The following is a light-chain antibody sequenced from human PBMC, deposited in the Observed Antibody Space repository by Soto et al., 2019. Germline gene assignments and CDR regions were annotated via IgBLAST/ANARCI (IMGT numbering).Light chain of an antibody. CDR3: SSFAGSNNFPYV. Sequence: QSALTQPPSASGSPGQSVTISCTGTSSDVGGYNYVSWYQQHPDKAPKLIIYEINKRPSGVPDRFSGSKSGNTASLTVSGLQAEDEADYYCSSFAGSNNFPYVFGPGTKLTVL. J-gene: IGLJ1*01. CDR1: SSDVGGYNY. CDR2: EIN. V-gene: IGLV2-8*01.